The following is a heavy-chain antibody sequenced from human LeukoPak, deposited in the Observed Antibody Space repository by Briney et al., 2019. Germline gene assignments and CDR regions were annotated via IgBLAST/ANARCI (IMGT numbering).Heavy chain of an antibody. CDR3: ASFVEMATIEAFDI. CDR1: GFIFSSYE. CDR2: ISSSSSTI. D-gene: IGHD5-24*01. V-gene: IGHV3-48*01. Sequence: GGSLRLSCAASGFIFSSYEMNWVRQAPGKGLEWVSYISSSSSTIYYADSVKGRFTISRDNAKNSLYLQMNSLRAEDTAVYYCASFVEMATIEAFDIWGQGTMVTVSS. J-gene: IGHJ3*02.